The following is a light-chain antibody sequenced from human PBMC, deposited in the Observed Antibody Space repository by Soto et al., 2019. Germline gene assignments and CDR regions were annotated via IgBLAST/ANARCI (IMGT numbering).Light chain of an antibody. CDR2: DAS. CDR1: QSVSSY. V-gene: IGKV3-11*01. Sequence: EIVLTQSPATLSLSPGERATLSCRASQSVSSYLAWYQQKPGQAPRLLISDASNRATGIPARFSGSGSGTDFTLTISSLEPEDFAVYYCQQRSNWPTFGQGAMVDIK. J-gene: IGKJ1*01. CDR3: QQRSNWPT.